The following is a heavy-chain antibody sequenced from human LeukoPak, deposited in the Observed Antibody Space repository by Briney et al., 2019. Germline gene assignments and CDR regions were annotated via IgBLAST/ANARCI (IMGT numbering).Heavy chain of an antibody. V-gene: IGHV4-34*01. J-gene: IGHJ4*02. CDR2: INHSGST. D-gene: IGHD6-19*01. CDR3: ARGVAGNFDY. CDR1: GGSFSGYY. Sequence: SETLSLTCAVYGGSFSGYYWSWIRQPPGKGLEWIGEINHSGSTNYNPSLKSRVTISVDTSKNQFSLKLSSVTAADTAVYYCARGVAGNFDYWGQGTLVTLSS.